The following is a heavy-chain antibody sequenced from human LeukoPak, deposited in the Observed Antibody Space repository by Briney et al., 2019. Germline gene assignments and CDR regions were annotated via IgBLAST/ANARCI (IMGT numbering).Heavy chain of an antibody. Sequence: SVKVSCKASGGTFSSCAISWVRQAPGQGLEWMGGIIPIFGTANYAQKFQGRVTITADKSTSTAYMELSSLRSEDTAVYYCARDRGWGYFDYWGQGTLVTVSS. CDR3: ARDRGWGYFDY. D-gene: IGHD3-16*01. V-gene: IGHV1-69*06. CDR2: IIPIFGTA. CDR1: GGTFSSCA. J-gene: IGHJ4*02.